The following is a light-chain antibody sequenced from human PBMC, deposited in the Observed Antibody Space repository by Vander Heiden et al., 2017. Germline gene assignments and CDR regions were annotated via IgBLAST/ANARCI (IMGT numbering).Light chain of an antibody. CDR2: DAS. V-gene: IGKV1-33*01. Sequence: DIQMTLSPSSLSASVGARVTITCQASQDISNYLNWNQQKPGKAPKLLIYDASNLETGVPSRFSGSGSGTDFTFTISSLQPEDIATYYCQQYDNLPFGGGTKVEIK. CDR1: QDISNY. J-gene: IGKJ4*01. CDR3: QQYDNLP.